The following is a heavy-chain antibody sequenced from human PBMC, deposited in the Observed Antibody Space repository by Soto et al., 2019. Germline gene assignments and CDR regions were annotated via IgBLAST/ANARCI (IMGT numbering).Heavy chain of an antibody. CDR2: IKRDGSEK. CDR3: ARVDLYGSGSRDY. J-gene: IGHJ4*02. V-gene: IGHV3-7*03. Sequence: GGSLRLSCEASGFTFSTYWMSWVRQAPGKGLEWVANIKRDGSEKYYVDSVKGRFTISRDNAKNSLYLQMNSLRVEDTAVYYCARVDLYGSGSRDYWGQGTLVTVSS. D-gene: IGHD3-10*01. CDR1: GFTFSTYW.